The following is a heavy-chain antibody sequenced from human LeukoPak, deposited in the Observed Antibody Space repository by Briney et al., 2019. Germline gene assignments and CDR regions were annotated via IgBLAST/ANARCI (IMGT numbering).Heavy chain of an antibody. D-gene: IGHD6-13*01. CDR1: GASISSYY. J-gene: IGHJ4*02. CDR3: ARSSWGSSWYGGPLGY. Sequence: SETLSLTCSVSGASISSYYWSWLRQPPGKGLEWIGCIYYSGSTNYNPSLKSRVTISVDTSKNQFSLKLSSVTAADTAVYYCARSSWGSSWYGGPLGYWGQGTLVTVSS. V-gene: IGHV4-59*01. CDR2: IYYSGST.